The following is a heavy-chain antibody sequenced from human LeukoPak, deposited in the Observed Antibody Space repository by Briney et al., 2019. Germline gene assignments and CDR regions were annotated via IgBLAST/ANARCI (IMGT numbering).Heavy chain of an antibody. D-gene: IGHD5-24*01. CDR2: IYTSGST. J-gene: IGHJ4*02. V-gene: IGHV4-4*07. CDR3: ARDARRADGYNPSYFDY. Sequence: SETLSLTCTVSGGSISSYYWSWIRQPAGKGLEWIGRIYTSGSTNYNPSLKSRVTMSVDTSKNQFSLKLSSVTAADTAVYYCARDARRADGYNPSYFDYWGQGTLVTVSS. CDR1: GGSISSYY.